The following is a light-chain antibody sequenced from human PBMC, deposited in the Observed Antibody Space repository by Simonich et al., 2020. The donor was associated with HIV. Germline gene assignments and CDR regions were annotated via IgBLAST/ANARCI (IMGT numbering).Light chain of an antibody. CDR1: QSVSIN. Sequence: EIVMMQSPATLSVSPGDRATLSCRASQSVSINLAWYQQKPGQAPRLLIYGASTRATGIPARFSGSGSGTEFTLTINSLQSEDFVVYYCQQYNNWPYTFGQGTKLEIK. CDR2: GAS. CDR3: QQYNNWPYT. J-gene: IGKJ2*01. V-gene: IGKV3-15*01.